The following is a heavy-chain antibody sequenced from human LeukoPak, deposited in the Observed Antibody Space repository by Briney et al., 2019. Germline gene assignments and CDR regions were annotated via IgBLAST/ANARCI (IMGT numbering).Heavy chain of an antibody. V-gene: IGHV3-30*04. CDR2: ISYDGSNK. D-gene: IGHD6-13*01. CDR1: GFTFSSYA. J-gene: IGHJ4*02. CDR3: AREGQQLVYFDY. Sequence: GGSLRLSCAASGFTFSSYAMHWVRQAPGKGLEWVAVISYDGSNKYYADSVKGRFTISRDNSKNTLYLQMNSLRAEDTAVYYCAREGQQLVYFDYWGQGTLVTVSS.